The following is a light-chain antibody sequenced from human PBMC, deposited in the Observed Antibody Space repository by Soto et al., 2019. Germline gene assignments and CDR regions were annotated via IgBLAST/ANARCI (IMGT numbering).Light chain of an antibody. CDR1: QSISNN. J-gene: IGKJ1*01. V-gene: IGKV3-15*01. Sequence: EIVMTQSPATLSVSPGERVTLSCRASQSISNNLAWYQQKPGQAPRLLIYGASTRATGIPARFRGSGSETEFTLTVSSLQSESFAVYYCQQYNEWPRTFGQGTKV. CDR3: QQYNEWPRT. CDR2: GAS.